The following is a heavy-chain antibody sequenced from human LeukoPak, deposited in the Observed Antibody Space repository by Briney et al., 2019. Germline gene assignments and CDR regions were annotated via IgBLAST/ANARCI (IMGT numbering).Heavy chain of an antibody. CDR2: INPSGGST. CDR3: ARDPAYYYDSSGYSWYMDV. V-gene: IGHV1-46*01. D-gene: IGHD3-22*01. CDR1: GYTFTSYY. J-gene: IGHJ6*03. Sequence: ASVKVSCKASGYTFTSYYMHWVRQAPGQGLEWMGIINPSGGSTSYAQKFKGRVTMTRDMSTSTVYMELSSLRSEDTAVYYCARDPAYYYDSSGYSWYMDVWGKGTTVTVSS.